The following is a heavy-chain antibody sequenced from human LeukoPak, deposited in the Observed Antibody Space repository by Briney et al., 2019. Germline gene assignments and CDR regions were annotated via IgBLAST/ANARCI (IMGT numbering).Heavy chain of an antibody. CDR2: INPHSGGT. J-gene: IGHJ6*03. CDR3: ARGGLPAFYYYMDV. CDR1: GYTFTDYF. Sequence: ASVKVSCKASGYTFTDYFMHWVRQAPGQGLEWMGWINPHSGGTNYAQKFQGRVTMTRDTSISTAYVELNRLRSDDTAVYYCARGGLPAFYYYMDVWGKGTTVTASS. D-gene: IGHD1-26*01. V-gene: IGHV1-2*02.